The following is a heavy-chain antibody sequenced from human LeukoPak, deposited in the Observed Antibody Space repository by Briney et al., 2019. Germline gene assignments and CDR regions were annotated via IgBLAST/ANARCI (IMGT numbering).Heavy chain of an antibody. CDR3: ARGGGYCSGGSCYSRLVY. CDR1: GGTFSSYA. D-gene: IGHD2-15*01. Sequence: SVKVSCKASGGTFSSYAISWVRQAPGQGLEWMGRIIPIFGIANYAQKFQGRVTITADKSTSTAYMELSSLRSEGTAVYYCARGGGYCSGGSCYSRLVYWGQGTLVTVSS. CDR2: IIPIFGIA. J-gene: IGHJ4*02. V-gene: IGHV1-69*04.